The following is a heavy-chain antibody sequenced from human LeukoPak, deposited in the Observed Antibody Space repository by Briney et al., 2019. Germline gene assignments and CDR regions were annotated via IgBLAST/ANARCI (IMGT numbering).Heavy chain of an antibody. CDR2: INDSGSP. J-gene: IGHJ4*02. CDR1: GGSFSGYH. CDR3: ARGPHQHWPLGQF. V-gene: IGHV4-34*01. Sequence: SETLSLTCKVSGGSFSGYHWTWIRQSPGTGLDYSGEINDSGSPVYNPSLKSRVTISVDTSKNEFSMSLTSVTAADTAVYYCARGPHQHWPLGQFWGQGSLVTVSS. D-gene: IGHD2-2*01.